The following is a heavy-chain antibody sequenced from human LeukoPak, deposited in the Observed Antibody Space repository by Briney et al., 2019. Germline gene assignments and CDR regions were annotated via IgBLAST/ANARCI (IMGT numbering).Heavy chain of an antibody. J-gene: IGHJ6*02. Sequence: PSETLSLTCTVSGASITSDIFYWNWIRQSPGKGLEWIGAIHNSRGTSYNPSLESRLTISVDTSKNQFSLKLSSVTAADTAVYYCARGPTPTREPAYGMDVWGQGTTVTVSS. CDR3: ARGPTPTREPAYGMDV. CDR1: GASITSDIFY. V-gene: IGHV4-30-4*01. D-gene: IGHD4-11*01. CDR2: IHNSRGT.